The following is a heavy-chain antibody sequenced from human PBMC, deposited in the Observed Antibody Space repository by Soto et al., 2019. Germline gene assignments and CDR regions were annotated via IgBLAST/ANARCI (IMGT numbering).Heavy chain of an antibody. V-gene: IGHV3-15*01. D-gene: IGHD2-15*01. J-gene: IGHJ6*02. Sequence: LRLSCAASGFTFSNAWMSWVRQAPGKGLEWVGRIKSKTDGGTTDYAAPVKGRFTISRDDSKNTLYLQMNSLKTEDTAVYYCTTDSGCSGGSCYDYYGMDVWGQGTTVTVS. CDR1: GFTFSNAW. CDR3: TTDSGCSGGSCYDYYGMDV. CDR2: IKSKTDGGTT.